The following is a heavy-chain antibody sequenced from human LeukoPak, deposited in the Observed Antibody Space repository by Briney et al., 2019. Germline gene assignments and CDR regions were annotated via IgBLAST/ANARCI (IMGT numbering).Heavy chain of an antibody. CDR1: GGSISSYY. CDR3: AKDAYYYDSSGYEY. V-gene: IGHV3-23*01. D-gene: IGHD3-22*01. Sequence: PSETLSLTCTVSGGSISSYYWSWIRQPPGKGLEWVSAISGSGGSTYYADSVKGRFTISRDNSKNTLYLQMNSLRAEDTAVYYCAKDAYYYDSSGYEYWGQGTLVTVSS. CDR2: ISGSGGST. J-gene: IGHJ4*02.